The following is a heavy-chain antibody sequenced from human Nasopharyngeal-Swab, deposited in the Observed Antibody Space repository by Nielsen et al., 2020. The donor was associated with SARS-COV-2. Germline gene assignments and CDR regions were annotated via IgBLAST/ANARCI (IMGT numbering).Heavy chain of an antibody. CDR2: ISAYNGNT. Sequence: ASVKVSCRASGYTFTSYGISWVRQSPGQGLEWMGWISAYNGNTNYAQKLQGRVTMTTDTSTSTAYMELRSLRSDDTAVYYCARDPGREDPFDYWGQGTLVTVSS. J-gene: IGHJ4*02. CDR1: GYTFTSYG. V-gene: IGHV1-18*01. D-gene: IGHD2-15*01. CDR3: ARDPGREDPFDY.